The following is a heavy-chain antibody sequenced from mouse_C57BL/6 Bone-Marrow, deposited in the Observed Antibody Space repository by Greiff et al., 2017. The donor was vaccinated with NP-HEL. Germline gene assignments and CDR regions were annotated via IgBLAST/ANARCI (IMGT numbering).Heavy chain of an antibody. V-gene: IGHV1-54*01. Sequence: QVQLQQSGAELVRPGTSVKVSCKASGYAFTNYLIEWVKQRPGQGLEWIGVINPGSGGTNYNEKFKGKATLTADKSSSTAYMQLSSLTSEDSAVYFCARSSPMINAMDYWGQGTSVTVSS. CDR3: ARSSPMINAMDY. J-gene: IGHJ4*01. CDR1: GYAFTNYL. CDR2: INPGSGGT. D-gene: IGHD2-4*01.